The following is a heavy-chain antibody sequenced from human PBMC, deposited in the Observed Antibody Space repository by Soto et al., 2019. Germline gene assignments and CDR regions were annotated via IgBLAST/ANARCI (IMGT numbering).Heavy chain of an antibody. CDR1: GFIFSDYY. CDR2: ISSSGITI. D-gene: IGHD3-16*01. J-gene: IGHJ5*01. CDR3: ARGNRGFGFWFDS. Sequence: GGSLRLSCAASGFIFSDYYMTWIRQAPGKGLEWVSHISSSGITISYADSVKGRFTISRDNANNSLYLQMDSLRADDTDVYYCARGNRGFGFWFDSWGQGTPVTVSS. V-gene: IGHV3-11*01.